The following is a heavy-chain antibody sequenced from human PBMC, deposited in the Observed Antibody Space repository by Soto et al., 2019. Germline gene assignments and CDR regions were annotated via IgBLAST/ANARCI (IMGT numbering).Heavy chain of an antibody. CDR3: ARGTFGAHAFDI. D-gene: IGHD3-3*01. CDR1: GFTFSSYG. V-gene: IGHV3-33*01. CDR2: IWYDGSNK. J-gene: IGHJ3*02. Sequence: QVQLVESGGGVVQPGRSLRLSCAASGFTFSSYGMHWVRQAPGKGLEWVAVIWYDGSNKYYADSVKGRFTISRDNSKNTLYLQMNSLGAEDTAVYYCARGTFGAHAFDIWGQGTMVTVSS.